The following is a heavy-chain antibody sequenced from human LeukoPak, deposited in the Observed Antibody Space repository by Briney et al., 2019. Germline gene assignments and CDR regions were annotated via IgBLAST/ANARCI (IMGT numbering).Heavy chain of an antibody. CDR2: IIPIFGTA. J-gene: IGHJ5*02. Sequence: SVTVSCKASGYTFTGYYMHWVRQAPGQGLEWMGGIIPIFGTANYAPKFQDRATITADESTSTAYVELSSLRSEDTAVYYCARGRWDYYGSERNWFDPWGQGTLVTVSS. CDR3: ARGRWDYYGSERNWFDP. V-gene: IGHV1-69*13. CDR1: GYTFTGYY. D-gene: IGHD3-10*01.